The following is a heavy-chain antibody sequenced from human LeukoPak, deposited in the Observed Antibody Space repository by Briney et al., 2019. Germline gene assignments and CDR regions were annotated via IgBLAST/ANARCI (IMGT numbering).Heavy chain of an antibody. J-gene: IGHJ3*02. Sequence: GGSLRLSCAASGFTFSSYAMSWVRQAPGEGLEWVSAVSGSGGTTSYADSVKGRFTISRDNSKNTLYLQMNSLRAEDTAVYYCAKGSYYTSGSDAFDIWGQGTMVTVSS. V-gene: IGHV3-23*01. CDR3: AKGSYYTSGSDAFDI. CDR1: GFTFSSYA. D-gene: IGHD3-10*01. CDR2: VSGSGGTT.